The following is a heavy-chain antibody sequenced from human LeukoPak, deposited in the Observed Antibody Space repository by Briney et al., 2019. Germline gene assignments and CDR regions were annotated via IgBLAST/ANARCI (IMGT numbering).Heavy chain of an antibody. D-gene: IGHD3-3*01. V-gene: IGHV1-18*01. J-gene: IGHJ6*02. CDR3: ARERSITIFGVVIHYYYYGMDV. CDR1: GYTFTSYG. CDR2: ISAYNGNT. Sequence: ASVKVSCKASGYTFTSYGISWVRQAPGQGLEWMGWISAYNGNTNYAQKLQGRVTMTTDTSTSTAYTELRSLRSDDTAVYYCARERSITIFGVVIHYYYYGMDVWGQGTTVTVSS.